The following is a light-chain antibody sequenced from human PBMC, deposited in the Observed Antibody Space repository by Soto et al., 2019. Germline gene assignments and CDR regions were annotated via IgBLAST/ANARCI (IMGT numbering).Light chain of an antibody. CDR1: SSNIGGNT. CDR2: SNN. CDR3: AAWDDSLNGQGV. V-gene: IGLV1-44*01. Sequence: QPVLTQPPSASGTPGQTVTISCSGGSSNIGGNTVNWYQHLPGTAPKLLIYSNNQRPSGVPDRFSGSKSGTSASLAISGLQSEDEADYYCAAWDDSLNGQGVFGTGTKLTVL. J-gene: IGLJ1*01.